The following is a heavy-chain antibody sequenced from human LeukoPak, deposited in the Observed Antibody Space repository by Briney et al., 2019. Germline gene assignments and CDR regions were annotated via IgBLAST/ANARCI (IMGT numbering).Heavy chain of an antibody. CDR3: ARELLTYYYDSSGLPFDY. CDR1: GFTFSSYS. V-gene: IGHV3-48*01. CDR2: ISSSSSTI. D-gene: IGHD3-22*01. J-gene: IGHJ4*02. Sequence: GGSLRLSCAASGFTFSSYSMNWVRQAPGKGLEWVSYISSSSSTIYYADSVKGRFPISRDNAKNSLYLQMNSLRAEDTAVYYCARELLTYYYDSSGLPFDYWGQGTLVTVSS.